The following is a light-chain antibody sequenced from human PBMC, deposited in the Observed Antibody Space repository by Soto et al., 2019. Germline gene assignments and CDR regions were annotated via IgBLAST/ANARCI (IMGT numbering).Light chain of an antibody. CDR2: DAY. CDR3: QQRSNWRT. Sequence: EIVLTQSPGTLSLSPGEGATLASRASQSVSRYLAWYQQKPGKAPRVLIYDAYNRATGIPARFSGSGSGTDFTLTISSLEPEDFAVYYCQQRSNWRTFGQGTKVDIK. V-gene: IGKV3-11*01. CDR1: QSVSRY. J-gene: IGKJ1*01.